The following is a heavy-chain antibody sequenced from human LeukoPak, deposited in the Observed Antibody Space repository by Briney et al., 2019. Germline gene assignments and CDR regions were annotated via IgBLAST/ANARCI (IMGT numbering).Heavy chain of an antibody. CDR1: GGSISSYY. D-gene: IGHD5-18*01. V-gene: IGHV4-59*01. CDR3: ARVDWGYSSFDY. Sequence: SETLSLTCTVSGGSISSYYWSWIRQPRGKGLEWIGNVHYSGTANYNPSLESRAAIFVATSKNQFSLNLTSVVAADTAIYYCARVDWGYSSFDYRGQGTPVTVSS. CDR2: VHYSGTA. J-gene: IGHJ4*02.